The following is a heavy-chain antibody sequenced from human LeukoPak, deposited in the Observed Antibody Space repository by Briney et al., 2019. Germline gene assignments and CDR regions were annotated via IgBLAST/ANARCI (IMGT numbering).Heavy chain of an antibody. D-gene: IGHD3-22*01. J-gene: IGHJ4*02. CDR2: IYHSGST. Sequence: KPSGTLSLTCAVSGGSISSSNWWSWVRQPPGKGLEWIGEIYHSGSTNYNPSLKSRVTISVDKSKNQFSLKLSSVTAADTAVYYCARVADSSGYYRLFDYWGQGTLVTVSS. CDR3: ARVADSSGYYRLFDY. CDR1: GGSISSSNW. V-gene: IGHV4-4*02.